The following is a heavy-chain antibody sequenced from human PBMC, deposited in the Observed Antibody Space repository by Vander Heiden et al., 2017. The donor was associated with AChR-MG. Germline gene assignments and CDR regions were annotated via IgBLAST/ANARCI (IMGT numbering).Heavy chain of an antibody. D-gene: IGHD6-13*01. CDR1: GFTFGTYW. V-gene: IGHV3-7*03. CDR3: ARVIAGPNYARIDDY. Sequence: EVQLVEPGGGLVQPGGPLRLPCAGSGFTFGTYWMPWRRQAPGKGLEWVANIKQDGSEKYYADSVKGRFIVSRDNARNSLSLQMYTLRAEDTAVYYCARVIAGPNYARIDDYWGQGTLVTVSS. CDR2: IKQDGSEK. J-gene: IGHJ4*02.